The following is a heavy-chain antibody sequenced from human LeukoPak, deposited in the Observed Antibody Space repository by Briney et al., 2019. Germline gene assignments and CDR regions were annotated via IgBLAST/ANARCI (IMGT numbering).Heavy chain of an antibody. V-gene: IGHV3-64D*06. D-gene: IGHD4/OR15-4a*01. CDR3: VKRLNNYFDY. Sequence: GGSLRLSCSASGFTFSSYSMHWVRQAPGKGLDSVSTISSNGGNTYYADSVKARFTMSRDNSKNALYLQMSSLRAEDTAVYYGVKRLNNYFDYWGQGTLVTVSS. CDR1: GFTFSSYS. J-gene: IGHJ4*02. CDR2: ISSNGGNT.